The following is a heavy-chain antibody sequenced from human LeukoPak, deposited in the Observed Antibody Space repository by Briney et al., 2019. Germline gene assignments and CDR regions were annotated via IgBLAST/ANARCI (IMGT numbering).Heavy chain of an antibody. V-gene: IGHV3-23*01. CDR1: GFTFGGYA. CDR3: AKSMRITMIVVVIPPDAFDI. Sequence: GGSLRLSCAASGFTFGGYAMTWVRQAPGKGLEWVSVISRSGGTPYYADSVKGRFTISRDNSKNTLYLQMNSLRADDTAVYYCAKSMRITMIVVVIPPDAFDIWGQGTMVTVSS. D-gene: IGHD3-22*01. J-gene: IGHJ3*02. CDR2: ISRSGGTP.